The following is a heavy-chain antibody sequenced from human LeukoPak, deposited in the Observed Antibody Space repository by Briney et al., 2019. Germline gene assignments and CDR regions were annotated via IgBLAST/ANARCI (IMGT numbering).Heavy chain of an antibody. V-gene: IGHV3-48*03. CDR2: ISSSGSTI. D-gene: IGHD2-15*01. J-gene: IGHJ4*02. CDR3: PRTADSTDSVFDF. Sequence: GGSLRLSCAASGFTFSSYEMNWVRQAPEKGLERVSYISSSGSTIYYADSVKGRFTISRDNAKNSLYLQMNSLAADDPALDYSPRTADSTDSVFDFWVQGTFVTVSS. CDR1: GFTFSSYE.